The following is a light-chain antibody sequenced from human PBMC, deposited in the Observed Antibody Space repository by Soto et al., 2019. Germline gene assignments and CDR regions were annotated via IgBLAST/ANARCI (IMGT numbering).Light chain of an antibody. Sequence: DIQMTQSPSSLSASVGDTVTITCRASQYISNYVAWFQQKPGQAPKSLIYAASKLHSGVPSKFTGSGSGTDFTLTISSLQPDDSATYSCQQYNNFPLRCGGGTKVEI. CDR1: QYISNY. CDR3: QQYNNFPLR. J-gene: IGKJ4*02. CDR2: AAS. V-gene: IGKV1-16*02.